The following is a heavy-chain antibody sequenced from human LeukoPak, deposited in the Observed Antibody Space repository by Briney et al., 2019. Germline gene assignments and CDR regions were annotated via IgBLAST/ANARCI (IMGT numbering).Heavy chain of an antibody. D-gene: IGHD2-21*02. V-gene: IGHV3-21*01. J-gene: IGHJ4*02. CDR2: ISSSYI. CDR1: GFTFSSYS. CDR3: VRDIGAYCGGDCYSGSLDY. Sequence: GGSLRLSCAASGFTFSSYSMNWVRQAPGKGLEWVSSISSSYIYYADSVKGRFTISRDNAKNSLYLQMNSLRAEDTAVYYCVRDIGAYCGGDCYSGSLDYWGQGTLVTVSS.